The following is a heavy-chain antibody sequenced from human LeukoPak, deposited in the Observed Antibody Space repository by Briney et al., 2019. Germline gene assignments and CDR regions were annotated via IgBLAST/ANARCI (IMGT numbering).Heavy chain of an antibody. CDR1: GFTFSSYA. D-gene: IGHD6-6*01. Sequence: GGSLRLSCAASGFTFSSYAMSWVRQAPGKGLEWVSLISWDGGSTYYADSVKGRFTISRDNSKNSLYLQMNSLRAEDTALYYCAKEEQLAGTGYYYYYYMDVWGKGTTVTVSS. CDR2: ISWDGGST. V-gene: IGHV3-43D*03. CDR3: AKEEQLAGTGYYYYYYMDV. J-gene: IGHJ6*03.